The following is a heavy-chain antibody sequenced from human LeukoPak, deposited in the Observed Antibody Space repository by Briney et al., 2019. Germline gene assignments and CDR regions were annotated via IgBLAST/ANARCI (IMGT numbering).Heavy chain of an antibody. D-gene: IGHD3-22*01. CDR1: GFSLSTSGMC. V-gene: IGHV2-70*01. CDR2: IDWDDDK. J-gene: IGHJ4*02. CDR3: ARMTQYYYDSSGYFGSYYFDY. Sequence: SGPTLVNPTQTLTLTCTFSGFSLSTSGMCVSWIRQPPGKALEWLALIDWDDDKYYITSLKTRLTISQDTSKNQVVLTMTNMDPVDTATYYCARMTQYYYDSSGYFGSYYFDYWGQGTLVTVSS.